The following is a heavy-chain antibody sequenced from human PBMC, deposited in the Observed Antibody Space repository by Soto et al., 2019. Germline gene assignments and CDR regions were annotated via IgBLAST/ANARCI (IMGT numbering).Heavy chain of an antibody. V-gene: IGHV5-51*01. D-gene: IGHD3-3*01. Sequence: GESLKISCEGSGYRFNTYWIAWVRQVPGKGLEWMGVIFPDDSDTKYSPSFQGQVSISVDKSINTAYLQWSSLKASDTAIYFCARHYDFWSGHSYYYGMDVWGQGTTVTVS. CDR1: GYRFNTYW. CDR3: ARHYDFWSGHSYYYGMDV. J-gene: IGHJ6*02. CDR2: IFPDDSDT.